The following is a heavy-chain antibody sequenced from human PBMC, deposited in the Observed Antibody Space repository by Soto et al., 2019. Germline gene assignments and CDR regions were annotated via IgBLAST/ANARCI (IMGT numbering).Heavy chain of an antibody. D-gene: IGHD6-19*01. CDR2: ISGSNGAS. Sequence: QVQLVQSGAEVKRPGASVKVSCQFSGYKFIDYGMTWVRQAPGQGLEWMAWISGSNGASNYAQKFQDRVTLTTDTSTNTAYMELRSLRKDDTAVYYCARDSQWLIIKGNWFDSWGQGTLVTVSS. J-gene: IGHJ5*01. CDR3: ARDSQWLIIKGNWFDS. CDR1: GYKFIDYG. V-gene: IGHV1-18*04.